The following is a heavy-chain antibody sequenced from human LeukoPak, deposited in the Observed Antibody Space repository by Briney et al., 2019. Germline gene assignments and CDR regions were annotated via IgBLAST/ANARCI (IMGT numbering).Heavy chain of an antibody. CDR2: INPNTGGT. V-gene: IGHV1-2*02. CDR3: ARDSSWRPFDY. Sequence: ASVKVSRKASGYTFTDYYIHWVRQAPGQGLECMGWINPNTGGTNYAQKFQGRVTMTRDTSIATAYMELSRLRSDDTAVYYCARDSSWRPFDYWGQGTLVTVSS. D-gene: IGHD5-12*01. J-gene: IGHJ4*02. CDR1: GYTFTDYY.